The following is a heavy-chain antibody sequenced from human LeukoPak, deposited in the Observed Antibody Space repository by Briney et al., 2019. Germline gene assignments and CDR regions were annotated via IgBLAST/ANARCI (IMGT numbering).Heavy chain of an antibody. CDR1: GGSISSYY. CDR2: IYYSGST. CDR3: ARASHLRDPFHYYYMDV. V-gene: IGHV4-59*01. J-gene: IGHJ6*03. Sequence: PSETLSLTCTVSGGSISSYYWSWIRQPPGKGLEWIGYIYYSGSTNYNPSLKSRVTISVDTSKNQFSLKLSSVTAADTAVYYCARASHLRDPFHYYYMDVWGKGTTVTVSS. D-gene: IGHD5-24*01.